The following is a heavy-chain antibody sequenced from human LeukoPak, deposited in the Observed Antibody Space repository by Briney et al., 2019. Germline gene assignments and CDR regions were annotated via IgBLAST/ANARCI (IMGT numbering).Heavy chain of an antibody. J-gene: IGHJ4*02. V-gene: IGHV3-48*04. D-gene: IGHD2-15*01. Sequence: GGSPRLSCAASGFTFSSYSMNWVRQAPGKGLEWVSYISSSSSTIYYADSVKGRFTISRDNAKNTLYLQMNSLRAEDTALYYCATSARTYIGSSLDYWGQGTLVTVSS. CDR3: ATSARTYIGSSLDY. CDR1: GFTFSSYS. CDR2: ISSSSSTI.